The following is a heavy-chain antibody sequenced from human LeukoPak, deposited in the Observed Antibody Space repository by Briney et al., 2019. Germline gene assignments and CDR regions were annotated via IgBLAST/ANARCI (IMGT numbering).Heavy chain of an antibody. CDR2: IYYSGST. CDR1: GGSISSYY. Sequence: SETLSRTCTVSGGSISSYYWSWIRQPPGKGLEWIGYIYYSGSTNYNPSLKSRVTISVDTSKNQFSLKLSSVTAADTAVYYCARHGVPDYYDSSGYYYSAFDIWGQGTMVTVSS. CDR3: ARHGVPDYYDSSGYYYSAFDI. D-gene: IGHD3-22*01. J-gene: IGHJ3*02. V-gene: IGHV4-59*08.